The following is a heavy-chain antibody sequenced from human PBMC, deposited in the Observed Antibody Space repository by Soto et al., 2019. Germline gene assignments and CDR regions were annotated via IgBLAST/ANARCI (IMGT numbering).Heavy chain of an antibody. D-gene: IGHD2-2*01. J-gene: IGHJ5*02. V-gene: IGHV1-69*13. Sequence: SVKVSCKASGGTFSSYAISWVRQAPGQGLEWMGGIIPIFGTANYAQKFQGRVTITADESTSTAYMELSSLRSEDTAVYYCARDCSSTSCYAHPSNWFDPWGQGTLVTVSS. CDR1: GGTFSSYA. CDR3: ARDCSSTSCYAHPSNWFDP. CDR2: IIPIFGTA.